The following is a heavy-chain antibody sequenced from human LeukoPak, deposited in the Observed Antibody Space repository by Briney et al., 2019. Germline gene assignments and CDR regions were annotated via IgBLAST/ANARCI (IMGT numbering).Heavy chain of an antibody. CDR1: GGSFSGYY. V-gene: IGHV4-34*01. CDR3: ARLYYYDSSGYYVLFFDY. CDR2: INHSGST. D-gene: IGHD3-22*01. Sequence: SETLSLTCAVYGGSFSGYYWSWIRQPPGKGLEWIGEINHSGSTNYNPSLKSRVTISVDTSKNQFSLKLSSVTAADTAVYYCARLYYYDSSGYYVLFFDYWGQGTLVTVSS. J-gene: IGHJ4*02.